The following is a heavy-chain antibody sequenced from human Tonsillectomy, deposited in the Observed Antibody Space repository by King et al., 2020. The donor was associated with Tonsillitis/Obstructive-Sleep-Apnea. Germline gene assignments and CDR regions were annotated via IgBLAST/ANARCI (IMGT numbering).Heavy chain of an antibody. CDR3: ASQSDYGGNSEFEY. CDR2: ISPILGIA. CDR1: GGTFSSYA. J-gene: IGHJ4*02. Sequence: QLVQSGAEVKKPGSSVKVSCKASGGTFSSYAISWVRQAPGQGLEWMGRISPILGIANYAQKFQGRVTITADKSTSTAYMELSSLRSEDTAVYCCASQSDYGGNSEFEYWGAGSLVTVSA. V-gene: IGHV1-69*09. D-gene: IGHD4-23*01.